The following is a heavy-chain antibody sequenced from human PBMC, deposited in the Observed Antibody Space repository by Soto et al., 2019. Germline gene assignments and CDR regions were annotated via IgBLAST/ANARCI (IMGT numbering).Heavy chain of an antibody. J-gene: IGHJ4*01. CDR2: IIPIFGTA. CDR1: GGTFSSYV. V-gene: IGHV1-69*13. CDR3: PRAIEADPCFY. Sequence: GASVKVSCKASGGTFSSYVISWVRQAPGQGLEWMGGIIPIFGTANYAQKFQGRVTIIADESTSKAYMELSSLRSEDTAVYYCPRAIEADPCFYWGHRPLVTVSS. D-gene: IGHD3-16*01.